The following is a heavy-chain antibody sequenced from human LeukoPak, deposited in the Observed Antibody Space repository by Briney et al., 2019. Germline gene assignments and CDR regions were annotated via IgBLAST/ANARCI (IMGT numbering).Heavy chain of an antibody. Sequence: ASVKVSCKASGYTFTSYDINWVRQATGQGLEWMGWMNPNSGNTGYAQKFQGRVTMTRNTSISTAYMELSSLRSEDTAVYYCAVSGRGGFYYYGMDVWGQGTTVTVSS. CDR1: GYTFTSYD. D-gene: IGHD1-26*01. J-gene: IGHJ6*02. CDR3: AVSGRGGFYYYGMDV. CDR2: MNPNSGNT. V-gene: IGHV1-8*01.